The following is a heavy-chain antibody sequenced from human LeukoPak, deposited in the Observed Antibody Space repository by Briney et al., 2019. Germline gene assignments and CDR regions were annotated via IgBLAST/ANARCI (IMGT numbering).Heavy chain of an antibody. CDR1: GFTFSNAW. J-gene: IGHJ4*02. CDR2: ISSSGSTI. Sequence: PGGSLRLSCAASGFTFSNAWMHWVRQAPGKGLEWVSYISSSGSTIYYADSVKGRFTISRDNSKNTLYLEVNSLTAEDTAVYYCAKDDAWLRFGEWSQGTLVTVSS. V-gene: IGHV3-48*01. CDR3: AKDDAWLRFGE. D-gene: IGHD3-10*01.